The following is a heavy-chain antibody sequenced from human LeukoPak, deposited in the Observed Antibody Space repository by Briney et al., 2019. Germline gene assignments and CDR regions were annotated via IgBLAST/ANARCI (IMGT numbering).Heavy chain of an antibody. D-gene: IGHD3-10*01. Sequence: GGSLRLSCAASGFTFSSYGMHWVRQAPGKGLEWVAVISYDGSNKYYADSVKGRFTISRDNSKNTLYLQMNSLRAEDTAVYYCAKDLGSGSYVLLPFDYWGQGTLVTVSS. CDR3: AKDLGSGSYVLLPFDY. V-gene: IGHV3-30*18. CDR1: GFTFSSYG. J-gene: IGHJ4*02. CDR2: ISYDGSNK.